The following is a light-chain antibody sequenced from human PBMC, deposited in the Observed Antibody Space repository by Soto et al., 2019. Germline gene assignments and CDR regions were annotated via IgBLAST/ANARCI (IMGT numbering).Light chain of an antibody. CDR1: QSVSSN. V-gene: IGKV3-15*01. CDR3: QQYNNWPGT. CDR2: GAS. Sequence: EIGMTQSPVTLSVSPGERATLSCRASQSVSSNLAWYQQKPGQAPRLLIYGASTRATGIPARFSGSGSWTEFTLTISSLQSEDFAVYYCQQYNNWPGTFGQGTKVEIK. J-gene: IGKJ1*01.